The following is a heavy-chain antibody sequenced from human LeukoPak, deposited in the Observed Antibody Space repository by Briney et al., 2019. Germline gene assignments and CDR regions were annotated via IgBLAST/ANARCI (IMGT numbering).Heavy chain of an antibody. CDR2: ISGSGGST. Sequence: PGGSLRLSCAASGFTFSSYAMSWVRQAPGKGLEWISAISGSGGSTYYADSVKGRFTISRDNSKNTLYLQMNSLRAKDTAVYYCAMVRGVIRYFDYWGQGTLVTVSS. CDR1: GFTFSSYA. D-gene: IGHD3-10*01. CDR3: AMVRGVIRYFDY. J-gene: IGHJ4*02. V-gene: IGHV3-23*01.